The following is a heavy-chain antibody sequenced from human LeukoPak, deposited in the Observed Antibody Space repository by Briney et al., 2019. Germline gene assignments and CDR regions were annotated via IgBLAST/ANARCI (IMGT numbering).Heavy chain of an antibody. CDR2: ISGSGGST. V-gene: IGHV3-23*01. CDR1: GFTFSSYG. CDR3: AKVPRYCSGGSCFYFDY. D-gene: IGHD2-15*01. J-gene: IGHJ4*02. Sequence: GGSLRLSCAASGFTFSSYGMSWVRQAPGKGLEWVSAISGSGGSTYYADSVKGRFTISRDNSKNTLYLHMNSLRAEDTAVYYCAKVPRYCSGGSCFYFDYWGQGTLVTVSS.